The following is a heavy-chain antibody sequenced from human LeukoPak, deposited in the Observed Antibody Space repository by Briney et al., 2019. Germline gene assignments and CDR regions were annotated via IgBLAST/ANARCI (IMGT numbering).Heavy chain of an antibody. Sequence: GGSLRLSCAASGFSFSSYEMNWVRQAPGKGLEWGSFIYSDNTHYSDSGKGRFTISRDNSKNTLYLQMNSLRAEDTAVYYCARRAGAYSHPYDYWGQGTLVTVSS. CDR2: IYSDNT. CDR3: ARRAGAYSHPYDY. CDR1: GFSFSSYE. V-gene: IGHV3-53*01. D-gene: IGHD4/OR15-4a*01. J-gene: IGHJ4*02.